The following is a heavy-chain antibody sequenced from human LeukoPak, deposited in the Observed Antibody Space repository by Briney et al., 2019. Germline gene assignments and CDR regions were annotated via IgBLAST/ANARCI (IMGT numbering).Heavy chain of an antibody. CDR3: AVDCSSTSCYGPTHGDY. V-gene: IGHV1-69*13. CDR2: IIPIFGTA. CDR1: GGTFSSYA. Sequence: ASVKVSCKASGGTFSSYAISWVRQAPGQGLEWMGGIIPIFGTANYAQKFQGRVTITADESTSTAYMELSSLRSEDTAVYYCAVDCSSTSCYGPTHGDYWGQGTLVTVSS. D-gene: IGHD2-2*01. J-gene: IGHJ4*02.